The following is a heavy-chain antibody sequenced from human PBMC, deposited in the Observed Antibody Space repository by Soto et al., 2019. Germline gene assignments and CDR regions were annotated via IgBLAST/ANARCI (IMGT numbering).Heavy chain of an antibody. J-gene: IGHJ4*02. CDR2: ISGYNGNT. Sequence: QVQLVQSGTEVRKPGASVKVSCKASGYTFTSYGINWVRQAPGQGLEWMGWISGYNGNTDYVQRLQDRVTMTTDTSTRTAYMELRTLRSDDSAVYYCARTDLKIRGLDYWGQGTLVTVSS. V-gene: IGHV1-18*01. D-gene: IGHD3-10*01. CDR3: ARTDLKIRGLDY. CDR1: GYTFTSYG.